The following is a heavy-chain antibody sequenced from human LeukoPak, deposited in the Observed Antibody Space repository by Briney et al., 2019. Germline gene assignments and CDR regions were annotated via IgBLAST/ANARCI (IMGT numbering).Heavy chain of an antibody. V-gene: IGHV3-9*01. D-gene: IGHD5-18*01. J-gene: IGHJ4*02. Sequence: PGGSLRLSCAASGFTFDDYAMHWVRQAPGKGLEWVSGISWNSGSIGYADSEKGRFTISRDNAKNSLYLQMNSLRAEDTALYYCAKDMGYTYGTPSYFDYWGQGTLVTVSS. CDR2: ISWNSGSI. CDR1: GFTFDDYA. CDR3: AKDMGYTYGTPSYFDY.